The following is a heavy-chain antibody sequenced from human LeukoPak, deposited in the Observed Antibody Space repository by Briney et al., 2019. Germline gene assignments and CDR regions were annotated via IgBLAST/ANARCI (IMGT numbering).Heavy chain of an antibody. J-gene: IGHJ4*02. CDR3: GRDMAISGWRLFAN. CDR2: ISSSSSHI. D-gene: IGHD6-19*01. Sequence: GGSLRLSCTAFGFTFSSYAMNWVRQAPGKGLEWVSSISSSSSHIYYADSVKGRFTITSDNPKQSLHPQINSLRTEDTALYYCGRDMAISGWRLFANWGEGALGTASS. CDR1: GFTFSSYA. V-gene: IGHV3-21*01.